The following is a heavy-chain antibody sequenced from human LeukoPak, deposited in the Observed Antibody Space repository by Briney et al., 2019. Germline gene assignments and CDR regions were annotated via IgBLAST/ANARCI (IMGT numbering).Heavy chain of an antibody. CDR2: IVVGSNNT. CDR1: GFPLSSSA. Sequence: SVKVSCKASGFPLSSSAVQWVRQAGGQHLEWIGWIVVGSNNTNYAQKFQERVTITRDMSTSTAYMELSSLRSEDTAVYYCAAPYSTRWFDLWGRGTLVTVSS. CDR3: AAPYSTRWFDL. V-gene: IGHV1-58*01. J-gene: IGHJ5*02. D-gene: IGHD6-13*01.